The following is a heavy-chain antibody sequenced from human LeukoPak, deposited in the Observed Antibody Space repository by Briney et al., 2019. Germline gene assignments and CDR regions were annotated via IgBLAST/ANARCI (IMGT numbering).Heavy chain of an antibody. Sequence: PSETLSLTCGVNGGSFSGYYWSWIRQPAGKGLEWIGRIYTSGSTNYNPSLKSRVTISVDTSKNQSSLKLSSVTAADTAVYFCVRDTKPGDWFDPWGQGTLVTVSS. CDR3: VRDTKPGDWFDP. V-gene: IGHV4-4*07. D-gene: IGHD1-1*01. CDR1: GGSFSGYY. CDR2: IYTSGST. J-gene: IGHJ5*02.